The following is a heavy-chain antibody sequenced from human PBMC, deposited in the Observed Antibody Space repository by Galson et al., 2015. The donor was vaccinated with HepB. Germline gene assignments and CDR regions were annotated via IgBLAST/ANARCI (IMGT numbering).Heavy chain of an antibody. CDR1: GDSVSSTITT. CDR2: TYYRSKWYS. CDR3: AKSSLTGATDY. V-gene: IGHV6-1*01. Sequence: CAISGDSVSSTITTWNWIRQSPSRGLEWLGRTYYRSKWYSDYALSVKSRITINLDPSKNRFSLQLNSVTAEYTAVYYCAKSSLTGATDYWGQGTLVTVSA. J-gene: IGHJ4*02. D-gene: IGHD3-9*01.